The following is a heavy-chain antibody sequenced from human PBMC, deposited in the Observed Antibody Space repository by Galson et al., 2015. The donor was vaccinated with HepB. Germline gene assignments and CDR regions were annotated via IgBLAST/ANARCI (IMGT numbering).Heavy chain of an antibody. CDR1: GGTFSSYA. J-gene: IGHJ6*02. V-gene: IGHV1-69*13. Sequence: SVKVSCKASGGTFSSYAISWVRQAPGQGLEWMGGIIPIFGTANYAQKFQGRVTITADESTSTAYMELSSLRSEDTAVYYCARGARRDIVLMVYAEDYYYGMDVWGQGTTVTVSS. CDR3: ARGARRDIVLMVYAEDYYYGMDV. CDR2: IIPIFGTA. D-gene: IGHD2-8*01.